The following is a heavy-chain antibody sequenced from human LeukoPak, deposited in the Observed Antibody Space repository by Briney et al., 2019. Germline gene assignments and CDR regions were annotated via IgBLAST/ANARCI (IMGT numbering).Heavy chain of an antibody. V-gene: IGHV3-23*01. Sequence: GSLRLSCAASGFTFSSYAMSWVRQAPGKGLEWASAISGSGGSTYYADSVKGRFTISRDNSKNTLYLQMNSLRAEDTAVYYCAKTLSHYGSGSYYGRYLDYWGQGTLVTVSS. CDR1: GFTFSSYA. CDR3: AKTLSHYGSGSYYGRYLDY. J-gene: IGHJ4*02. CDR2: ISGSGGST. D-gene: IGHD3-10*01.